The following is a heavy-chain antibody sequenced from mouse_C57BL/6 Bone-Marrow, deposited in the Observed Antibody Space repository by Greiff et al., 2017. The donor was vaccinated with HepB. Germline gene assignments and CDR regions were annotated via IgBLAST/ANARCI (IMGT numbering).Heavy chain of an antibody. D-gene: IGHD1-1*01. CDR2: IYPRSGNT. CDR1: GYTFTSYG. V-gene: IGHV1-81*01. J-gene: IGHJ3*01. Sequence: QVQLKQSGAELARPGASVKLSCKASGYTFTSYGISWVKQRTGQGLEWIGEIYPRSGNTYYNEKFKGKATLTADKSSSTAYMELRSLTSEDAAVYFCARSVYYYGISYWFAYWGQGTLVTVSA. CDR3: ARSVYYYGISYWFAY.